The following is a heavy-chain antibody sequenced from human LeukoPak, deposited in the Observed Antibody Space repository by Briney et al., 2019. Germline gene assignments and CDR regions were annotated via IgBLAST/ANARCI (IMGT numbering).Heavy chain of an antibody. CDR3: ARAHSGYDSPDY. Sequence: GGSLRLSCAASGFTFSSYGMHWVRQAPGKGLEWVAVISYDGSNKYYADSVKGRFTISRDNSKNTLYLQMNSLRAEDTAVYYCARAHSGYDSPDYWGQGTLVTVSS. CDR2: ISYDGSNK. V-gene: IGHV3-30*03. J-gene: IGHJ4*02. D-gene: IGHD5-12*01. CDR1: GFTFSSYG.